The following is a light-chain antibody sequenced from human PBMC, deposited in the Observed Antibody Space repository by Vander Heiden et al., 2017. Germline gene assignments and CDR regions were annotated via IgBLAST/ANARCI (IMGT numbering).Light chain of an antibody. CDR1: SSDIGRFTL. V-gene: IGLV2-23*02. Sequence: SALTQPASVSGSPGQSITISCTATSSDIGRFTLVSWYRQPPGKAPKLIISEVTERPSGVSSRFSGSKSGYTASLTISGLQPEDEADYYCCSYAGTGTYIVFGGGTKLTVL. CDR2: EVT. J-gene: IGLJ2*01. CDR3: CSYAGTGTYIV.